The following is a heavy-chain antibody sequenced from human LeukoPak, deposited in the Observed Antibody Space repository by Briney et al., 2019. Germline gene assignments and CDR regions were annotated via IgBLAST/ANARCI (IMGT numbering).Heavy chain of an antibody. CDR3: AGSSRSWSTFDN. J-gene: IGHJ4*02. D-gene: IGHD2-2*01. CDR2: IYTSGST. V-gene: IGHV4-61*02. CDR1: SGSISRGSYL. Sequence: PSETLSLTCTVSSGSISRGSYLGRWIRQPAGKGLEMNGRIYTSGSTHYNPSLKSRVTKSQATAKNQFSLRLSSARAADSAVYYCAGSSRSWSTFDNWGQGTLVTVSS.